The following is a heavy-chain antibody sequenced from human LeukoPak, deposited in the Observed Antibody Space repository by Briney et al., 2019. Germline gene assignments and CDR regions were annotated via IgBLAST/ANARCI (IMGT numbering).Heavy chain of an antibody. CDR3: ARGGNYGGGDY. Sequence: PSQTLSLTCAVSGGSLSSGGYSWSWLRQPPGTGLEWIGYIYHSGSTYYNPSLKSRVTISVDRSKNQFSLKLSSVTAADTAVYYCARGGNYGGGDYWGQGTLVTVSS. D-gene: IGHD4-23*01. V-gene: IGHV4-30-2*01. CDR2: IYHSGST. CDR1: GGSLSSGGYS. J-gene: IGHJ4*02.